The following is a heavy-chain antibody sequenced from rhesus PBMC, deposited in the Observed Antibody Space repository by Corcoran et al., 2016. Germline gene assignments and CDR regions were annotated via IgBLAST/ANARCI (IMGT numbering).Heavy chain of an antibody. CDR3: ARVPLVGTNNRFDV. V-gene: IGHV4-127*01. CDR1: GYSISSGYG. J-gene: IGHJ5-1*01. Sequence: QVQLQESGPGLVTPSETLSLTCAVSGYSISSGYGWSWIRQPPGKGLEWIGYIGGSSGSTNYNPSLKSRVTISKDTSKNQFSLKLSSVTAADTAVYYCARVPLVGTNNRFDVWGPGVLVTVSS. CDR2: IGGSSGST. D-gene: IGHD5-24*01.